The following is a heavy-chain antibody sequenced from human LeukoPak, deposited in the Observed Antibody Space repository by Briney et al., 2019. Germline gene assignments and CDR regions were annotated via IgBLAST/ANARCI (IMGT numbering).Heavy chain of an antibody. J-gene: IGHJ6*03. D-gene: IGHD3-3*01. CDR1: GGSLSSYY. V-gene: IGHV4-59*01. Sequence: SETLSLTCTVSGGSLSSYYWSWIRQPPGKGLEWIGYIYYSGSTNYNPSLKSRATISVDTPKNQFYLKLSSVTAADTAVYYCARGGDDFWSGYYTDYYMDVWGKGTTVTVSS. CDR2: IYYSGST. CDR3: ARGGDDFWSGYYTDYYMDV.